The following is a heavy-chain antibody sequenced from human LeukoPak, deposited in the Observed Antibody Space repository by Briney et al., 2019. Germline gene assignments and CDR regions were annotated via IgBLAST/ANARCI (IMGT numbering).Heavy chain of an antibody. V-gene: IGHV3-74*01. D-gene: IGHD6-19*01. CDR1: GFTFSSYW. Sequence: SGGSLRLSCAASGFTFSSYWMHSVRQAPGKVLVRVSRINSDGSSTSYADSVKGRFTISRDNAKNTLYLQMNSLRDEDTAVYYCARVGGYSSGWYVRYWGQGTLVTVSS. J-gene: IGHJ4*02. CDR3: ARVGGYSSGWYVRY. CDR2: INSDGSST.